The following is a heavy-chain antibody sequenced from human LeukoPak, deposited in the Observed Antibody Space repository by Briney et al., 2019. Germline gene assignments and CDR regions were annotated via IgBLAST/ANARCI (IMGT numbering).Heavy chain of an antibody. CDR2: MNPNSGNT. CDR3: ARETGYAYGRAPLDY. J-gene: IGHJ4*02. D-gene: IGHD5-18*01. V-gene: IGHV1-8*03. CDR1: GYTFTSYD. Sequence: SVKVSCKASGYTFTSYDINWVRQATGQGLEWMGWMNPNSGNTGYAQRFQGRVTITADKSTGTAYMELSSLRSDDTAVYYCARETGYAYGRAPLDYWGQGTLVTVSS.